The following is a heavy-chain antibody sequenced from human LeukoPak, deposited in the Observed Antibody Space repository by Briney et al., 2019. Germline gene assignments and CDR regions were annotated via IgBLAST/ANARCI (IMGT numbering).Heavy chain of an antibody. CDR1: GYTFTSYY. Sequence: ASVKVSCKASGYTFTSYYMHWVRQAPGQGLEWMGIINPSGGSTSYAQKFQGRVTMTRDMSTSTVYMELSSLRSEDTAVYYCARPYYDILTGPSHFDYWGQGTLVTVSS. D-gene: IGHD3-9*01. CDR2: INPSGGST. CDR3: ARPYYDILTGPSHFDY. V-gene: IGHV1-46*01. J-gene: IGHJ4*02.